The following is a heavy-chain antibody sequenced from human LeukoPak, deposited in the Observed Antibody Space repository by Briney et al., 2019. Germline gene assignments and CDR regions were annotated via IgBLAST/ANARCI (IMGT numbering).Heavy chain of an antibody. D-gene: IGHD6-25*01. CDR1: GYTFTGYY. V-gene: IGHV1-2*02. CDR3: ARGLGRAAARGVS. CDR2: INPNSGGT. Sequence: ASVKVSCKASGYTFTGYYMHWVRQAPGQGLEWMGWINPNSGGTNYAQKFQGRVTMTRDTSISTAYMELSRLRSDDTAVYYCARGLGRAAARGVSWGQGTLVTVSS. J-gene: IGHJ5*02.